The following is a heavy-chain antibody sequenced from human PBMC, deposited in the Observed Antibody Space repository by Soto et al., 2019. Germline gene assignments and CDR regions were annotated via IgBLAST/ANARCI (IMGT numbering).Heavy chain of an antibody. CDR1: GFTFSSYS. CDR2: FSSVSTYI. J-gene: IGHJ6*02. CDR3: ARIYGAPYCYYGFDV. V-gene: IGHV3-21*01. D-gene: IGHD4-17*01. Sequence: EVQLVESGGGLVEPGGSLRLSCAASGFTFSSYSMNWIRQAPGKGLEWVSSFSSVSTYIYYADSVKGRFTISRDNAKNSLYLQMSSLGAEGTAVYYCARIYGAPYCYYGFDVWGPGTTVTVSS.